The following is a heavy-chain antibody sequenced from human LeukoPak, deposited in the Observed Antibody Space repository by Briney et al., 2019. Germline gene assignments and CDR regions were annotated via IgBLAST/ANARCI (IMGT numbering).Heavy chain of an antibody. CDR2: INHSGST. V-gene: IGHV4-39*07. CDR1: GGSISSSGYY. D-gene: IGHD3-3*01. Sequence: SETLSLTCTVSGGSISSSGYYWSWIRQPPGKGLEWIGEINHSGSTNYNPSLKSRVTISVDTSKNQFSLKLSSVTAADTAVYYCARGENGPWSGYEPSYWYFDLWGRGTLVTVSS. CDR3: ARGENGPWSGYEPSYWYFDL. J-gene: IGHJ2*01.